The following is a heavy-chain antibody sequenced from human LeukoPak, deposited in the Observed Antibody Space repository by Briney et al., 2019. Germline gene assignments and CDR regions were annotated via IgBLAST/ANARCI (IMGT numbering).Heavy chain of an antibody. V-gene: IGHV1-2*06. CDR1: GYTFTGYY. Sequence: ASVKVSCKASGYTFTGYYMHWVRQAPGQGLEWMGRINPNSGGTNYAQKFQGRVTMTRDTSISTAYMELSRLRSDDMAVYYCARARPYSSSWYVNYWGQGTLVTVSS. D-gene: IGHD6-13*01. J-gene: IGHJ4*02. CDR3: ARARPYSSSWYVNY. CDR2: INPNSGGT.